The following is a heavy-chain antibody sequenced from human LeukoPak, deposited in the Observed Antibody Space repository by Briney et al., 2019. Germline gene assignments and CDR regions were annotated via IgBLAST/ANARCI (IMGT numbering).Heavy chain of an antibody. CDR1: GGSISSGSYY. Sequence: SETLSLTCTVSGGSISSGSYYWSWIRQPAGKGLEWIGRIYTSGSTNYNPSLKSRVTISVDTSKNQFSLKLSSVTAADTAVYYCAREWGLPMGAFDIWGQGTMVTVSS. V-gene: IGHV4-61*02. CDR2: IYTSGST. D-gene: IGHD1-26*01. J-gene: IGHJ3*02. CDR3: AREWGLPMGAFDI.